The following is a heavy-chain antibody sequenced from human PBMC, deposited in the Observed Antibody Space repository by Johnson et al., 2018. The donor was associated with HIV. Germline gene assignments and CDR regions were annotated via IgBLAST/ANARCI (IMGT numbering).Heavy chain of an antibody. V-gene: IGHV3-11*01. CDR1: GFTFSDSY. CDR2: ISSGGSGM. Sequence: QVQLVESGGGLVRPGESLRLSCVASGFTFSDSYMNWIRQAPGKGLEWIAYISSGGSGMNYADSVKGRFSISRDNSKNTLYLQMNSLRVEDTAVYYCAREHCSGGSCFLDIWGQGTMVTVSS. D-gene: IGHD2-15*01. CDR3: AREHCSGGSCFLDI. J-gene: IGHJ3*02.